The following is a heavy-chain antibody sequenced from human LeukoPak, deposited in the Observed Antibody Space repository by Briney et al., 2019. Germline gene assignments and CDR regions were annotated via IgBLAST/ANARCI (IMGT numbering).Heavy chain of an antibody. CDR3: ARRISGYSGYYYYYMDV. Sequence: PSETLSLTCAVSGGSISSSNWWTWVRQPPGKGLEWIGEIYYSGSTNYNPSLKSRITISVDKSKNQFSLKLSSVTAADTAVYYCARRISGYSGYYYYYMDVWGKGTTVTISS. CDR1: GGSISSSNW. CDR2: IYYSGST. V-gene: IGHV4-4*02. J-gene: IGHJ6*03. D-gene: IGHD3-22*01.